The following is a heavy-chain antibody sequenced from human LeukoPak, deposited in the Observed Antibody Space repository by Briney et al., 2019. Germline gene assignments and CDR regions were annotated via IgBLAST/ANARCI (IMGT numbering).Heavy chain of an antibody. CDR3: ARERGAGTLDY. V-gene: IGHV4-28*03. CDR2: IYYSGSI. J-gene: IGHJ4*02. Sequence: SETLSLTCAVSGYSISSSNYWAWIRQPPGKGLEWIGHIYYSGSIYYNPSLKSRVTMSVDTSKNQFSLKLSSMTAVDTAVYYCARERGAGTLDYWGQGTLVTVSS. D-gene: IGHD6-19*01. CDR1: GYSISSSNY.